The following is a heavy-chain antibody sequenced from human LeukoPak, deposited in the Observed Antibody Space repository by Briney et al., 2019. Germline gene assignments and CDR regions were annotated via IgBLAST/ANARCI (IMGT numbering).Heavy chain of an antibody. D-gene: IGHD3-10*01. V-gene: IGHV4-34*01. CDR2: INHSGST. Sequence: SETLSLTCAVYGGSFSGYYWSWIRQPPGKGLEWIGEINHSGSTNYNPSLKSRVTISVDTSKNQFSLKLSSVTAADTAVYYCARHRVRLLWFGELWARYFDYWGQGTLVTVSS. J-gene: IGHJ4*02. CDR1: GGSFSGYY. CDR3: ARHRVRLLWFGELWARYFDY.